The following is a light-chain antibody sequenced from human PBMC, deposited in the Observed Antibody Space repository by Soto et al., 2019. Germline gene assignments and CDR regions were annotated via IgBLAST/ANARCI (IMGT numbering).Light chain of an antibody. CDR2: GAS. CDR3: QQYGSSPTIT. CDR1: QSVSSSY. J-gene: IGKJ5*01. Sequence: EIVLTQSPGTLSLSPGERATLSCRASQSVSSSYLAWYQQKPGQDPRLLIYGASSRATGIPDRFSGSGSGTDFTLTISRLEPEDFAVYYCQQYGSSPTITFGQGTRLEIK. V-gene: IGKV3-20*01.